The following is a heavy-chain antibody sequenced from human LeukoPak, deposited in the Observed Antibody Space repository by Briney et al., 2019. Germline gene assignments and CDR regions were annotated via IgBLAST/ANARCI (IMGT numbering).Heavy chain of an antibody. J-gene: IGHJ4*02. V-gene: IGHV3-53*01. Sequence: GGSLRLSCAASGLTVSTKYFSWGRLAPGKRLERVSVIYADGRTFYADSVKGRFTISRDESKNTLSLQMNRLRAEDTAVYYCSRDPTSMVTMGDYWGQGTLVTVSS. CDR1: GLTVSTKY. CDR2: IYADGRT. CDR3: SRDPTSMVTMGDY. D-gene: IGHD4-17*01.